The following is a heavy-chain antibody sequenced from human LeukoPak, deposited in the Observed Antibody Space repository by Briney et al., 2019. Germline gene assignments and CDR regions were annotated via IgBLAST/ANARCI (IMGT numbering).Heavy chain of an antibody. Sequence: SETLSLTCAVYGGSFSGYYWSWIRQPPGKGLEWIGEINHSGSTNYNPSLKSRVTISVDTSKNQFSLKLSSVTAADTAVYYCARHYQWLRLSWFDPWGQGTLVTASS. D-gene: IGHD5-12*01. J-gene: IGHJ5*02. V-gene: IGHV4-34*01. CDR3: ARHYQWLRLSWFDP. CDR1: GGSFSGYY. CDR2: INHSGST.